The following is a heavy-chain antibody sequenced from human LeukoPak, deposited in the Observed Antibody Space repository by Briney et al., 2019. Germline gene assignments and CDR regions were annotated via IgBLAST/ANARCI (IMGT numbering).Heavy chain of an antibody. V-gene: IGHV5-51*01. CDR3: ARQTYGSGSYDWFDP. J-gene: IGHJ5*02. D-gene: IGHD3-10*01. CDR1: GYSFTSHW. Sequence: GESLKISCKGSGYSFTSHWISWVRQMPGKGLEWMGIIYPGDSDTRYSPSFQGQVTISADKSISTAYLQWSSLKASDTAMYYCARQTYGSGSYDWFDPWGQGTLVTVSS. CDR2: IYPGDSDT.